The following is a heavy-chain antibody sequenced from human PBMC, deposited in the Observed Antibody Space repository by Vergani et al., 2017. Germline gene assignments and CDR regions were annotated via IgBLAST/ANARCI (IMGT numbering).Heavy chain of an antibody. Sequence: QGQLVESGGGVVQPGRSLRLSCAASGFTFSSNGMHWVRQAPGKGLEWVAVISYDGSDKYYADSVKGRFTISRDNAKNSLYLQMNSLRAEDTAVYYCARDRHNYVWGSYEYYYGMDVWGQGTTVTVSS. V-gene: IGHV3-30*03. D-gene: IGHD3-16*01. CDR1: GFTFSSNG. CDR2: ISYDGSDK. J-gene: IGHJ6*02. CDR3: ARDRHNYVWGSYEYYYGMDV.